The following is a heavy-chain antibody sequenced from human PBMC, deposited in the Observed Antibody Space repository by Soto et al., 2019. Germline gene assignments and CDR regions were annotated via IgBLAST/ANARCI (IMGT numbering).Heavy chain of an antibody. Sequence: SETLSLTCAVSGGSMSRVDYYWSWIRQPPGKGLEWIGFIYHTGSTYYSPSLKNRVAISVDTSKNQFSLKLSSVAAADTAVYFCARDPLYDYGDLSHVFDSWGQGTMVTVS. V-gene: IGHV4-30-4*01. D-gene: IGHD4-17*01. J-gene: IGHJ3*02. CDR1: GGSMSRVDYY. CDR2: IYHTGST. CDR3: ARDPLYDYGDLSHVFDS.